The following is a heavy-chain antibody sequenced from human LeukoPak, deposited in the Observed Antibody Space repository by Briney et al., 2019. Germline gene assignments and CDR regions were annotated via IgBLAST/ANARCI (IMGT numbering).Heavy chain of an antibody. CDR3: VRAAYCGGDCYKYFDS. J-gene: IGHJ4*02. V-gene: IGHV3-74*01. Sequence: QPGGSLRLSCAASGFTFSNYWMHWVRQAPGEGLVWVSRINGDGSRTYYADSLKGRFTISGDNAKNTLYLQMNSLRVEDTAVYYCVRAAYCGGDCYKYFDSWGQGTLVTVSS. CDR2: INGDGSRT. D-gene: IGHD2-21*02. CDR1: GFTFSNYW.